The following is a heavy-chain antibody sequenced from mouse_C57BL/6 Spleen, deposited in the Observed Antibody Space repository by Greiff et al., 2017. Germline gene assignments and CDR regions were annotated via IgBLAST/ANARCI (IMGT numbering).Heavy chain of an antibody. D-gene: IGHD2-1*01. CDR3: TRGDYYGKRTGYFDV. CDR2: IDPETGGT. Sequence: QVQLKQSGAELVRPGASVTLSCKASGYTFTDYEMHWVKQTPVHGLEWIGAIDPETGGTAYTQKFKGKAILTADKSSSTAYMELRSLTSEDSAVYYCTRGDYYGKRTGYFDVWGTGTTVTVSS. V-gene: IGHV1-15*01. J-gene: IGHJ1*03. CDR1: GYTFTDYE.